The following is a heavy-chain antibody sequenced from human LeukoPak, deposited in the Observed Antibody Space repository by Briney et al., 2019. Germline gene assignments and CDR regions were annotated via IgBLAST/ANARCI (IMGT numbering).Heavy chain of an antibody. CDR1: GFTFSSYW. J-gene: IGHJ4*02. CDR3: ARPSGTRFGELDY. Sequence: PGGSLRLSCAASGFTFSSYWMHWVRQAPGKGLVWVSRINSDGSSTSYADSVKGRFTLSRDNAKNTLYLQMSSLRAEDTAVYYCARPSGTRFGELDYWGQGTLVTVSS. D-gene: IGHD3-10*01. V-gene: IGHV3-74*01. CDR2: INSDGSST.